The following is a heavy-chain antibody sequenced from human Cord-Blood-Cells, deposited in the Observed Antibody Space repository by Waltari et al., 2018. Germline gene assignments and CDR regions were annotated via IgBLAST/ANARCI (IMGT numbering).Heavy chain of an antibody. CDR1: GYSITELS. CDR2: FDPEDGET. Sequence: QVQLVQSGAEVKKPGASVKVSCTVSGYSITELSMIWVRQAPGKGLEWRGGFDPEDGETIYAQKFQGRVTMTEDTSTDTAYMELSSLRSEDTAVYYCAGTGYGSGSYPFDYWGQGTLVTVSS. J-gene: IGHJ4*02. CDR3: AGTGYGSGSYPFDY. V-gene: IGHV1-24*01. D-gene: IGHD3-10*01.